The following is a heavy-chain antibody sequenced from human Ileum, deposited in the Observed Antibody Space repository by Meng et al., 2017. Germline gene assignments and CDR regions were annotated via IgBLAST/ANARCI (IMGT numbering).Heavy chain of an antibody. CDR3: SGASSSSYLGY. CDR1: GYTFTDYY. V-gene: IGHV1-2*06. D-gene: IGHD6-13*01. Sequence: QVQLVQSWAEVKKPGASVKVSCKTSGYTFTDYYIKWLRQAPGQGLEWMGRINPKSGIRHYAQKFQGRVTMTSDTSTSTAYMEVSGLTSDDTAVYYCSGASSSSYLGYWGQGTLVTVSS. CDR2: INPKSGIR. J-gene: IGHJ4*02.